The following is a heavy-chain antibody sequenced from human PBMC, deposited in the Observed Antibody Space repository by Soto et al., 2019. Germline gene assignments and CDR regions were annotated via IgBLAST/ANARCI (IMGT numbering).Heavy chain of an antibody. D-gene: IGHD3-10*01. CDR3: ARDPTGGRPDT. J-gene: IGHJ3*02. CDR2: IKSEGGSI. Sequence: GGSLRLSCAASGFTFSSYWMHWVRQAPGKGLVWVSRIKSEGGSISYADSVRGRFTISRDNAKNALYLQMNSLRAEDTAVYYCARDPTGGRPDTWGQGTMVTVSS. CDR1: GFTFSSYW. V-gene: IGHV3-74*01.